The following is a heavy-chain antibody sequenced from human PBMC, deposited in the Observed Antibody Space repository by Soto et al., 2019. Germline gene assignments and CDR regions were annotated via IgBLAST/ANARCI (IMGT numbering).Heavy chain of an antibody. CDR1: GYTFTTYG. Sequence: QVQLVQSGAEVKKPGASVKVSCKTSGYTFTTYGVSWVRQAPGQGLEWMGWISPYNGNTNYAQRLQGRVTLTTDTSTNTAYMEVRSLRSDDTARYYCAREDGYCSGGSCHSGGWLEPWGQGTLVTVTS. CDR3: AREDGYCSGGSCHSGGWLEP. CDR2: ISPYNGNT. D-gene: IGHD2-15*01. V-gene: IGHV1-18*01. J-gene: IGHJ5*02.